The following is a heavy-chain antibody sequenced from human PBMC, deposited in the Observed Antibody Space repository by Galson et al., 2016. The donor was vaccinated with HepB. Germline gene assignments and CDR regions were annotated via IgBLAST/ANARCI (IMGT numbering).Heavy chain of an antibody. CDR3: ARTGYGSSGFFFDY. V-gene: IGHV4-31*03. CDR1: GGSINTGAYY. CDR2: IYLSGST. D-gene: IGHD6-13*01. J-gene: IGHJ4*02. Sequence: TLSLTCTVSGGSINTGAYYWSWIRQHPGEGLEWIGYIYLSGSTNYNPSLKSRVTISVDTSKNQFSLKLNSMTAADTAVYYCARTGYGSSGFFFDYWGLGTLVTVSS.